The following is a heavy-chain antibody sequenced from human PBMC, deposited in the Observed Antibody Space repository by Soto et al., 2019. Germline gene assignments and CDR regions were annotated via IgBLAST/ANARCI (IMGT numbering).Heavy chain of an antibody. J-gene: IGHJ4*02. CDR3: AKDHFIGPAPNYFDY. V-gene: IGHV3-23*01. Sequence: GGSLRLSCVASGLTVSGKKYMAWVRQAPGKGPEWVSGISGTGGTTHYADSVKGRFTISRDNSKNMLYLQMNSLRADDTAVYYCAKDHFIGPAPNYFDYWGQGTLVTVSS. CDR1: GLTVSGKKY. CDR2: ISGTGGTT. D-gene: IGHD2-15*01.